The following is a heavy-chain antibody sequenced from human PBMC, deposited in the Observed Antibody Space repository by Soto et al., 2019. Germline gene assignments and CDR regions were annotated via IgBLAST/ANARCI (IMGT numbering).Heavy chain of an antibody. V-gene: IGHV3-23*01. D-gene: IGHD5-18*01. J-gene: IGHJ4*02. CDR1: GFTFSSYA. CDR3: AKVYVRGYSYGSYYFDY. CDR2: ISGSGGST. Sequence: EVQLLESGGGLVQPGGSLRLSCAASGFTFSSYAMSWVRQAPGKGLEWVSAISGSGGSTYYADSVKGRFTISRDNSKNTLYLQTNSLRAEDTAVYYCAKVYVRGYSYGSYYFDYWGQGTLVTVSS.